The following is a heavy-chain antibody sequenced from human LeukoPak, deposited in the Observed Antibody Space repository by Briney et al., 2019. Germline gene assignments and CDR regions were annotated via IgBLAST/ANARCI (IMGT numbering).Heavy chain of an antibody. CDR2: INHSGST. Sequence: PSGTLSLTCAVYGGSLSDYYWSWIRQPPGKGLEWIGEINHSGSTNYNPSLKSRVTISVDTSKNQFSLKLSSVTAADTAVYYCARWSSNYYDTSGCRFDPWGQGTLVTVSS. V-gene: IGHV4-34*01. J-gene: IGHJ5*02. CDR1: GGSLSDYY. CDR3: ARWSSNYYDTSGCRFDP. D-gene: IGHD3-22*01.